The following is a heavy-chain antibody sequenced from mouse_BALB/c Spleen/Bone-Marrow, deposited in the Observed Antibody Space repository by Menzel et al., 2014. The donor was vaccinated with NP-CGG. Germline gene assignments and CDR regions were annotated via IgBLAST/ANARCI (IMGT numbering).Heavy chain of an antibody. CDR2: INPSNGRT. V-gene: IGHV1S81*02. CDR3: ARSDGYYPYYYAMDY. J-gene: IGHJ4*01. CDR1: GYTFTSYW. Sequence: VQLVESGAELVKPGAPVKLSCKASGYTFTSYWMHWVKQRPGQGLEWIGEINPSNGRTNYNEKFKSKATLTVDKSSSTAYMQLSSLTSEDSAVYYCARSDGYYPYYYAMDYWGQGTSVTVSS. D-gene: IGHD2-3*01.